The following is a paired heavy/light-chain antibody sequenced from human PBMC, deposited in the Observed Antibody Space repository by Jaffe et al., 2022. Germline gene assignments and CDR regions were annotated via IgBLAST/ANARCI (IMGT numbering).Heavy chain of an antibody. J-gene: IGHJ4*02. D-gene: IGHD2-15*01. CDR2: NYISDGST. Sequence: QVQLVQSGAEVKEPGASVRISCKASGYAFTEYHMHWVRQAPGQGPEWMGINYISDGSTKYSQKFQDRLSMTRDMSTSTFNMELSSLTSDDTAFYYCARDIGGADFADYWGQGTLVTVSS. CDR1: GYAFTEYH. CDR3: ARDIGGADFADY. V-gene: IGHV1-46*01.
Light chain of an antibody. J-gene: IGLJ2*01. V-gene: IGLV2-14*01. CDR3: NSYTSYAGNNPEVV. Sequence: QSALTQPASVSGSPGQSITISCTGTSSDVGGYNYVAWFQRHPGKAPKVIIYEVTKRPSGVSSRFSGSKSGNTATLTISGLQAEDEAEYYCNSYTSYAGNNPEVVFGGGTKLTVL. CDR2: EVT. CDR1: SSDVGGYNY.